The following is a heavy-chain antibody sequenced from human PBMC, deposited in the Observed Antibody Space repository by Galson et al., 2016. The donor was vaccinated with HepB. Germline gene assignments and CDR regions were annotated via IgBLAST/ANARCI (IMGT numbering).Heavy chain of an antibody. Sequence: SETLSLTCTVSGGSITSYYWSWIRQPAGKGLEWIGRIDASGSTSYNPSLKSRVTMSVDTPKNQFSLNLSSVTAADTAVYYCARESGSYPFYFDSWGQGILVTVS. CDR3: ARESGSYPFYFDS. J-gene: IGHJ4*02. CDR1: GGSITSYY. D-gene: IGHD1-26*01. V-gene: IGHV4-4*07. CDR2: IDASGST.